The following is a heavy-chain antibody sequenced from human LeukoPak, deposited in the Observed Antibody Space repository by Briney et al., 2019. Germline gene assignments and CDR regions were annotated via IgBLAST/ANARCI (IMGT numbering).Heavy chain of an antibody. CDR2: IYYSGST. V-gene: IGHV4-59*01. Sequence: SETLSLTCTVSGGSISSYYWSWIRQPPGKGLEWIGYIYYSGSTKYNPSLKSRVTISVDTSTNKFSLKLSSVSAAVTAVDYWARVADWFDPWGQEALVNVSS. CDR3: ARVADWFDP. CDR1: GGSISSYY. J-gene: IGHJ5*02.